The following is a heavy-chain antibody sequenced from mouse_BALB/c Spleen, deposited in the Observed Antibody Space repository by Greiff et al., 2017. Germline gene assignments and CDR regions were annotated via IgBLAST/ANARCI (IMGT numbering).Heavy chain of an antibody. V-gene: IGHV1-39*01. J-gene: IGHJ2*01. D-gene: IGHD2-3*01. CDR3: ARRSRDGYYFDY. Sequence: VHVKQSGPELEKPGASVKISCKASGYSFTGYNMNWVKQSNGKSLEWIGNIDPYYGGTSYNQKFKGKATLTVDKSSSTAYMQLKSLTSEDSAVYYCARRSRDGYYFDYWGQGTTLTVSS. CDR2: IDPYYGGT. CDR1: GYSFTGYN.